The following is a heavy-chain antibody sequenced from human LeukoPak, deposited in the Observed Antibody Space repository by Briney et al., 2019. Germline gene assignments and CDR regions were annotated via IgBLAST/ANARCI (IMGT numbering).Heavy chain of an antibody. D-gene: IGHD5-18*01. V-gene: IGHV5-51*01. J-gene: IGHJ4*02. CDR1: GYSFTSYW. Sequence: GESLKIYCKGSGYSFTSYWIGWVRQMPGKGLEWMGIIYPGDSDTRYRPSFQGQVTISADKSISTAYLQWSSLKASDTAMYYCARPRDTAMVLFDYWGQGTLVTVSS. CDR2: IYPGDSDT. CDR3: ARPRDTAMVLFDY.